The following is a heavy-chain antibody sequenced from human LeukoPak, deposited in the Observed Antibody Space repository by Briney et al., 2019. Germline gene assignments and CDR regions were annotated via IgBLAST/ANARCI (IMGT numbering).Heavy chain of an antibody. CDR2: IYHSENT. CDR3: ARNRYDSSGYYLDS. J-gene: IGHJ4*02. Sequence: SGTLSLTCAVSGGSISSSNWWSWVRQPPGKGLEWIGEIYHSENTNYNPSLKSRVTMSVDRSKDQFSLKLSSVTAADTARYYCARNRYDSSGYYLDSWGQGTLVTVSS. D-gene: IGHD3-22*01. CDR1: GGSISSSNW. V-gene: IGHV4-4*02.